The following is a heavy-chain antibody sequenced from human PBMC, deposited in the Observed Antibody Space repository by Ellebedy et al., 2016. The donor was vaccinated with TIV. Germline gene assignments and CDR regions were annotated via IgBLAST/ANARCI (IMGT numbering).Heavy chain of an antibody. CDR2: ISYSGDLM. J-gene: IGHJ4*02. Sequence: LSLTCAASGFTFSGYYMSWFRQDPGKGLEWVSYISYSGDLMYYADSGKCRFTTSRDNAENSLYLQMNSLIAEDTAVYYCARLGVIAAAGASDYWGQGTLVIVSS. D-gene: IGHD6-13*01. V-gene: IGHV3-11*01. CDR3: ARLGVIAAAGASDY. CDR1: GFTFSGYY.